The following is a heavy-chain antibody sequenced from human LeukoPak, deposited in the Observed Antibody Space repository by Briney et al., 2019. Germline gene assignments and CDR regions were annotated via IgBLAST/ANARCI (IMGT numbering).Heavy chain of an antibody. CDR1: GGSISSYY. Sequence: SETLSLTCTVSGGSISSYYWSWFRQPPGKGLEWIGYIYYSGSTNYNPSLKSRVTISVDTSKNQFSLKLSSVTAADTAVYYCARGGYCTNGVCYTRFAYYYYYGMDVWGQGTTVTVSS. V-gene: IGHV4-59*01. J-gene: IGHJ6*02. CDR2: IYYSGST. CDR3: ARGGYCTNGVCYTRFAYYYYYGMDV. D-gene: IGHD2-8*01.